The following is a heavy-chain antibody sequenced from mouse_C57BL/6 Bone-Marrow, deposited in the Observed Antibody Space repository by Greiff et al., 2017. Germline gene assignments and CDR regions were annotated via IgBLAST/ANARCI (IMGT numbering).Heavy chain of an antibody. CDR1: GYTFTRYW. J-gene: IGHJ3*01. Sequence: QVQLQQSGAELVRPGSSVKLSCKASGYTFTRYWMDWVKQRPGQGLEWIGNIYPSDSETHYNQKFKDKATLTVDKSSSTAYMQLSSLTSEDAAVYYCARGIYDGYYWFAYWGQGTRVTVSA. CDR3: ARGIYDGYYWFAY. D-gene: IGHD2-3*01. V-gene: IGHV1-61*01. CDR2: IYPSDSET.